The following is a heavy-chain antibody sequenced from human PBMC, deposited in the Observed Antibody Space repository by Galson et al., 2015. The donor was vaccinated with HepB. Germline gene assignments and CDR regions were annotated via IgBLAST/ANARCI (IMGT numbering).Heavy chain of an antibody. J-gene: IGHJ3*01. D-gene: IGHD3-16*02. CDR3: ARSYRKIMLPKKGTAFDF. CDR1: GFTFSIAW. Sequence: LRLSCAASGFTFSIAWINWVRQPPGKGLEWMGDINQGQTAYYNPSLKSRVTMSVDTSKSPFSLKLNSVTAADTAMYYCARSYRKIMLPKKGTAFDFWGQGTMVSVSS. CDR2: INQGQTA. V-gene: IGHV4-34*10.